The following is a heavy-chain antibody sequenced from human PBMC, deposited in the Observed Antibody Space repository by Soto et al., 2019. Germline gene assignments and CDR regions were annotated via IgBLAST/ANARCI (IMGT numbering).Heavy chain of an antibody. J-gene: IGHJ5*02. CDR3: ARLGHSSGPGGWFDL. D-gene: IGHD6-19*01. CDR2: IIPILGIA. V-gene: IGHV1-69*02. Sequence: SVKVSCKASGGTFSSYTISWVRQAPGQGLEWMGRIIPILGIANYAQKFQGRVTITADKSTSTAYMELSSLRSEDTAVYYCARLGHSSGPGGWFDLWGQGTLVTVSS. CDR1: GGTFSSYT.